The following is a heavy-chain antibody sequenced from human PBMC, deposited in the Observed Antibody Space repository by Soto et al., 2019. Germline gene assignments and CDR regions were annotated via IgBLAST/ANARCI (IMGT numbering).Heavy chain of an antibody. D-gene: IGHD2-2*01. CDR2: INSNGGST. CDR3: ARPSQYDFDY. V-gene: IGHV3-64*01. J-gene: IGHJ4*02. Sequence: EVQLVESGGGLVQPGGSLRLSCAASGFTFSSYAMYWVRQAPGKGLEYVSAINSNGGSTYYANSVKGRFTISRDNSKNTLYLQMGSLRAEDMAVYYCARPSQYDFDYWGQGTLVTVSS. CDR1: GFTFSSYA.